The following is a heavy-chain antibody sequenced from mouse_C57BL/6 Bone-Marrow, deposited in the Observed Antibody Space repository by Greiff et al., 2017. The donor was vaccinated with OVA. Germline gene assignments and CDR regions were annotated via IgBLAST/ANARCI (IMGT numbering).Heavy chain of an antibody. V-gene: IGHV3-6*01. CDR1: GYSITSGYY. Sequence: VQLQQSGPGLVKPSQSLSLTCSVTGYSITSGYYWNWIRQFPGNKLEWMGYISYDGSNNYNPSLKNRISITRDTSKNQFFLKLNSVTTEDTATYYCARGGLYYGNYVYYYAMDYWGQGTSVTVSS. CDR3: ARGGLYYGNYVYYYAMDY. D-gene: IGHD2-1*01. CDR2: ISYDGSN. J-gene: IGHJ4*01.